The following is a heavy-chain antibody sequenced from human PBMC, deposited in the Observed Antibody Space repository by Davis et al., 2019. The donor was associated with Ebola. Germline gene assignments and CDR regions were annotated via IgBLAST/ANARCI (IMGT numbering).Heavy chain of an antibody. Sequence: SQTLSPTCALYAASSSGYYSSWIRQPPGQWLEWVWEIHHSGSPNYNPSLKSRVTIPVDTSKNQFSLKLSSVTAADTAVYYCAGNRVVVGYYYYGMDVWGQGTTVTVSS. CDR1: AASSSGYY. CDR3: AGNRVVVGYYYYGMDV. V-gene: IGHV4-34*01. J-gene: IGHJ6*02. CDR2: IHHSGSP. D-gene: IGHD2-2*01.